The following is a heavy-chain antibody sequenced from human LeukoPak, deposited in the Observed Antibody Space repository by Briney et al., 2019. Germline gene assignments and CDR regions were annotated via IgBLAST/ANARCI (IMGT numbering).Heavy chain of an antibody. D-gene: IGHD5-24*01. CDR3: ARGSRSDGYNYHYYYYMDV. J-gene: IGHJ6*03. CDR2: IYYSGST. V-gene: IGHV4-59*12. Sequence: SETLSLTCTVSGGSISSYYWSWVRQPPGKGLEWIGYIYYSGSTNYNPSLKSRVTMSVDTSKNQFSLKLSSVTAADTAVYYCARGSRSDGYNYHYYYYMDVWGKGTTVTISS. CDR1: GGSISSYY.